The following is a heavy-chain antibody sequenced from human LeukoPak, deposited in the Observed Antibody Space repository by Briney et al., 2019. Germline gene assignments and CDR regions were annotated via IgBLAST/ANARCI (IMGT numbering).Heavy chain of an antibody. CDR3: ATGTPGDAFDI. CDR1: GYTLTELS. V-gene: IGHV1-24*01. J-gene: IGHJ3*02. CDR2: FDPEDGET. Sequence: ASVKVSCKVSGYTLTELSMHWVRQAPGKGLEWMGGFDPEDGETIYAQKFQGGVTMTEDTSTDTAYMELSSLRSEDTAVYYRATGTPGDAFDIWGQGTMVTVSS.